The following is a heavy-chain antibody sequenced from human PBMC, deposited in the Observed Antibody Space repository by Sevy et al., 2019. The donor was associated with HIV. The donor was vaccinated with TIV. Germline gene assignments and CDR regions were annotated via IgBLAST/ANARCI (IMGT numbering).Heavy chain of an antibody. Sequence: GGSLRLSCAASGFTFDDYGMSWVRQAPGKGLEWVSGINWNGGSTGYADSVKGRFTISRDNAKNSLYLQMNSLRAEDTALYYCAKVSPYGDYVNWYFDLWAVAPWSPSPQ. D-gene: IGHD4-17*01. CDR1: GFTFDDYG. V-gene: IGHV3-20*04. CDR2: INWNGGST. J-gene: IGHJ2*01. CDR3: AKVSPYGDYVNWYFDL.